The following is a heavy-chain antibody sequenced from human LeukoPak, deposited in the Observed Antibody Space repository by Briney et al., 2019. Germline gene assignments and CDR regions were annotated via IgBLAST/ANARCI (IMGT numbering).Heavy chain of an antibody. D-gene: IGHD1-26*01. J-gene: IGHJ4*02. V-gene: IGHV4-39*07. CDR2: IYHSGST. CDR1: GGSISSSSYY. CDR3: ARNPVVGASFDY. Sequence: SETLSLTCTVSGGSISSSSYYWGWIRQPPGKGLEWIGYIYHSGSTYYNPSLKSRVTISVDRSKNQFSLKLSSVTAADTAVYYCARNPVVGASFDYWGQGTLVTVSS.